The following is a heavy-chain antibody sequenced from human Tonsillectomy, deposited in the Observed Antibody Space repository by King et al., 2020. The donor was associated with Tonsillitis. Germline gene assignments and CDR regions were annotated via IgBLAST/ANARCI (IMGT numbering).Heavy chain of an antibody. CDR2: IHAADSDT. J-gene: IGHJ6*04. Sequence: QLVQSGAEVRKPGESLKISCKNSGYRSTNYWIGWARQMPGKGLEWVGLIHAADSDTKYSPSLQGQVTISGDKSISTAYLQWSSLRASDTAIYYCAGATHTTFYFDVWGRGTTVTVSS. CDR1: GYRSTNYW. CDR3: AGATHTTFYFDV. V-gene: IGHV5-51*03. D-gene: IGHD2/OR15-2a*01.